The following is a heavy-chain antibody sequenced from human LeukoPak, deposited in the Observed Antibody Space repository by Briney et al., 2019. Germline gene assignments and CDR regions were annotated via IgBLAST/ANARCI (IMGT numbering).Heavy chain of an antibody. V-gene: IGHV4-34*01. D-gene: IGHD5-18*01. CDR3: ATRIQYADY. CDR1: GGSFSGYY. CDR2: INHSGST. Sequence: PSETLSLTCAVNGGSFSGYYWSWIRQPRGKGLEWIGEINHSGSTNYNPSLKSRVTISVDTPKNQFSLKLSSVTAADTAVYYCATRIQYADYWGQGTLVTVSS. J-gene: IGHJ4*02.